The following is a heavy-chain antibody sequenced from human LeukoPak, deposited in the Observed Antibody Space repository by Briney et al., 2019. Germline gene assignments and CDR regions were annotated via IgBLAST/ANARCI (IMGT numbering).Heavy chain of an antibody. CDR2: INPKSGGT. J-gene: IGHJ5*02. CDR1: GYSFTGYY. Sequence: ASVKVSCKASGYSFTGYYMHWVRQAPGQGLEWMGWINPKSGGTNYAQKFQGRVSMTTDTSTSTAYMELRSLRSDDTAVYFCARVSPNRRISYGYQNWFDPWGQGTLVSVSS. V-gene: IGHV1-2*02. D-gene: IGHD5-18*01. CDR3: ARVSPNRRISYGYQNWFDP.